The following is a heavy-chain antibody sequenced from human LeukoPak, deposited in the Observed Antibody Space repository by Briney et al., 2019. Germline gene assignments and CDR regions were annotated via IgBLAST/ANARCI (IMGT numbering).Heavy chain of an antibody. CDR1: GGSINSHY. J-gene: IGHJ3*02. Sequence: SETLSLTCTVSGGSINSHYCNWIRQSPGKGLEWIGYIYKSGSINYNPSLKSRVTISVDTSKSQFSLKLSSVTAADTAIYYCATKVRGGFDIWGQGTMVTVSS. CDR2: IYKSGSI. D-gene: IGHD2-15*01. V-gene: IGHV4-59*11. CDR3: ATKVRGGFDI.